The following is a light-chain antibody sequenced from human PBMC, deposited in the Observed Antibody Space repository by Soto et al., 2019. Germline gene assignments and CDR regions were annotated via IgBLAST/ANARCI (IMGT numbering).Light chain of an antibody. CDR1: QTISSY. Sequence: DIQMTQSPSSLSASFGDRVTITCRASQTISSYLNWYQQKPGKAPNLLIYAASSLRSGVPSKFSGSGSGTDFNLTISSLQPEDAATYYCQQSYKTPSFGHGTRLEIK. CDR3: QQSYKTPS. J-gene: IGKJ5*01. CDR2: AAS. V-gene: IGKV1-39*01.